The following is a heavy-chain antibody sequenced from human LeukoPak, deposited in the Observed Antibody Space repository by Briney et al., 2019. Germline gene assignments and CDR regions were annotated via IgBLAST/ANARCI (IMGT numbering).Heavy chain of an antibody. CDR2: INPNSGGT. J-gene: IGHJ4*02. D-gene: IGHD1-26*01. CDR3: ARGQGKWRASSFDY. Sequence: GASVKVSCKASGYTFTDYYMHWVRQAPGQGLEWMGWINPNSGGTNYAQKFQGRVTMTRDTSISTAYMELSRLRSDDTAVYYCARGQGKWRASSFDYWGQGTLVTVSS. V-gene: IGHV1-2*02. CDR1: GYTFTDYY.